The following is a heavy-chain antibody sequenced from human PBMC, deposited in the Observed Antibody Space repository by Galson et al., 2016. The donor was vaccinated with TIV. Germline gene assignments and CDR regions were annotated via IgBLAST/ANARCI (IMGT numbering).Heavy chain of an antibody. CDR3: ATPAHGAKSPYYYGMDV. D-gene: IGHD4/OR15-4a*01. CDR1: GYTFITYD. V-gene: IGHV1-8*01. CDR2: MNPISGDT. Sequence: SVKVSCKASGYTFITYDINWVRQAAGQGLEWMGWMNPISGDTGYAQKFQGRLIMTRNISVSTAYMELSSLRSEDTAVYYCATPAHGAKSPYYYGMDVWGQGTTVTVSS. J-gene: IGHJ6*02.